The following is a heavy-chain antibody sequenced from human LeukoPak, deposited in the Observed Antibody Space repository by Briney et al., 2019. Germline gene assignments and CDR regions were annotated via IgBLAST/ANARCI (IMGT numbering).Heavy chain of an antibody. CDR3: ARKYSGSYDWFDP. D-gene: IGHD1-26*01. J-gene: IGHJ5*02. V-gene: IGHV4-4*07. Sequence: KTSETLSLTCTVSGGSISGYYWSWIRQPAGKGLEWIGRIYSGGNTNYNPSLKSRATMSVDTSKSQFSLKLSSVTAADTAVYYCARKYSGSYDWFDPWGQGTLATVSS. CDR1: GGSISGYY. CDR2: IYSGGNT.